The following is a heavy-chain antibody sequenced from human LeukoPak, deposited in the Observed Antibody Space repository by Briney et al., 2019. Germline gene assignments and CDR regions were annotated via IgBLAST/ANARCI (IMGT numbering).Heavy chain of an antibody. V-gene: IGHV1-69*01. J-gene: IGHJ4*02. D-gene: IGHD3-22*01. CDR3: ARSPYYYYYSSNGYYDD. CDR2: IIPIFGTA. CDR1: GSTFSSYA. Sequence: GASVKVSCKASGSTFSSYAISWVRQAPGQGLEWVGAIIPIFGTATYAQKFQGRVTITADESTSTAYMELSSLRSEDTTVYYGARSPYYYYYSSNGYYDDWGKRTLVTVS.